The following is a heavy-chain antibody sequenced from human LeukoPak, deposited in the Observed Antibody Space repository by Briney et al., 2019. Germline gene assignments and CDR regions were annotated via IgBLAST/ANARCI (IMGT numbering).Heavy chain of an antibody. V-gene: IGHV3-30*18. CDR2: ISYDGSNK. D-gene: IGHD6-13*01. J-gene: IGHJ5*02. CDR3: TKVPPSSSWYENWFDP. Sequence: GGSLRLSCAASGFTFSSYGMHWVRQAPGKGLEWVAVISYDGSNKYYADSVKGRFTISRDNSKNTLYLQMNGLRAEGTAVYYCTKVPPSSSWYENWFDPWGQGTLVTVSS. CDR1: GFTFSSYG.